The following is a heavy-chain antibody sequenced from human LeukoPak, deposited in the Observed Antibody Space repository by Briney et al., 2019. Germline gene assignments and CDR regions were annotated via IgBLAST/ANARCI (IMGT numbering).Heavy chain of an antibody. CDR2: VYYTGNT. CDR3: ASSTSGWYNGNDY. D-gene: IGHD6-19*01. CDR1: GGSFSGYY. Sequence: SETLSLTCAVYGGSFSGYYWGWIRQPPGKGLEWIGSVYYTGNTYYNPSLKSRVTISLDTSKNHFSLNLSSVTAAGTAVYFCASSTSGWYNGNDYWGQGTLVTVSS. V-gene: IGHV4-39*02. J-gene: IGHJ4*02.